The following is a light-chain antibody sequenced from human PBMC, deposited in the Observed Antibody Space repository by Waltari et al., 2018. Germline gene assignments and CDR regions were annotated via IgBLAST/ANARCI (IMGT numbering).Light chain of an antibody. CDR1: QSLSGNY. CDR3: QQYSGPPTS. CDR2: GAS. V-gene: IGKV3-20*01. J-gene: IGKJ2*03. Sequence: EIVLTQSPGTLSFSPGERATLSCRASQSLSGNYLAWYQQKRGQAPRLLIHGASSRATGIPDRCSGSGSGTDFTLTISRLEPEDFAVYFCQQYSGPPTSFGQGTKLEI.